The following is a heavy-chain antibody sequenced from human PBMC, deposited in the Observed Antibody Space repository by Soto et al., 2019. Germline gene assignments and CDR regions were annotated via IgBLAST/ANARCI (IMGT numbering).Heavy chain of an antibody. V-gene: IGHV1-3*01. Sequence: ASVKVSCKASGSTFTNYAMQWVRKAPGQRLKWIRSVNAGNGNTKYSKKYQGRVTITRATSASTAYMELSSLSSEDTAVYYCAVTGALGAFDIWGQGTMVTVSS. J-gene: IGHJ3*02. D-gene: IGHD1-20*01. CDR3: AVTGALGAFDI. CDR1: GSTFTNYA. CDR2: VNAGNGNT.